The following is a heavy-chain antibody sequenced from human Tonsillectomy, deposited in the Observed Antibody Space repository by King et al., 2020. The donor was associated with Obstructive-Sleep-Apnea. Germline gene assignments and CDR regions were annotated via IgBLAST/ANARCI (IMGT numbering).Heavy chain of an antibody. CDR3: AREGCSGGSCYLRFDP. J-gene: IGHJ5*02. Sequence: QLQESGPGLVKPSQTLSLTCTVSGDSISSDDYYWSWIRQPPGKGLEWIGYIYYSGSTYYNPSLKSRVTISVDTSKNQFSLKLTSVTAADTAVYYCAREGCSGGSCYLRFDPWGQGTLVTVS. V-gene: IGHV4-30-4*01. CDR1: GDSISSDDYY. CDR2: IYYSGST. D-gene: IGHD2-15*01.